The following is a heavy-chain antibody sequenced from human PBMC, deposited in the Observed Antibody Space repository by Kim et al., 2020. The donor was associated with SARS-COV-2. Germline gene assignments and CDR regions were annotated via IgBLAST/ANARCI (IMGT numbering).Heavy chain of an antibody. Sequence: GGSLRLSCAASGFTFSSYGMHWVRQAPGKGLEWVAVISYDGSNKYYADSVKGRFTISRDNSKNTLYLQMNSLRAEDTAVYYCAKEGFLVWYVGGMDVWG. V-gene: IGHV3-30*18. J-gene: IGHJ6*02. CDR1: GFTFSSYG. D-gene: IGHD3-3*01. CDR2: ISYDGSNK. CDR3: AKEGFLVWYVGGMDV.